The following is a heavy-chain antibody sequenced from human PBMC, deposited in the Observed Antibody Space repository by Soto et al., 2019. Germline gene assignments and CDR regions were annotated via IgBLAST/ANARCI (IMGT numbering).Heavy chain of an antibody. CDR1: GFTFGDYA. V-gene: IGHV3-49*04. CDR3: TREMYYYDSSGTTYGMDV. D-gene: IGHD3-22*01. J-gene: IGHJ6*02. CDR2: IRSKAYGGTT. Sequence: GGSLRLSCTASGFTFGDYAMSWVRQAPGKGLEWVGFIRSKAYGGTTEYAASVKGRFTISRDDSKSIAYLQMNSPKTEDTAVYYCTREMYYYDSSGTTYGMDVWGQGTTVTVSS.